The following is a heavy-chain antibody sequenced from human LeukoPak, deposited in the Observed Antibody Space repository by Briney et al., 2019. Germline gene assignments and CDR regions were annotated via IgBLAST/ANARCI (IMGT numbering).Heavy chain of an antibody. CDR2: IVVGSGNT. J-gene: IGHJ4*02. Sequence: SVKGSCKASGFTFTSSAMQWVRETRGQRLEWIGWIVVGSGNTNYAQKFQERVTITRDMSTSTAYMELSSLRSEDTAVYYCAAGDSKVPLDYWGQGSLVTVSS. CDR1: GFTFTSSA. CDR3: AAGDSKVPLDY. D-gene: IGHD4-11*01. V-gene: IGHV1-58*02.